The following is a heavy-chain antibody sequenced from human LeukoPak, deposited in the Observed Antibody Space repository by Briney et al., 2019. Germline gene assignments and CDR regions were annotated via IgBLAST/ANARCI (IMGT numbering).Heavy chain of an antibody. CDR2: IKQDGREK. CDR3: ARETEMANLDY. J-gene: IGHJ4*02. V-gene: IGHV3-7*04. D-gene: IGHD5-24*01. CDR1: GFTFSSYC. Sequence: GRTLRLSCTASGFTFSSYCMNWVRQAPGEGLEWVVNIKQDGREKYYVDYVKGRFTISRDNAKKSLYLQINSLRAEDTAVYYCARETEMANLDYWGQGTLVTVSS.